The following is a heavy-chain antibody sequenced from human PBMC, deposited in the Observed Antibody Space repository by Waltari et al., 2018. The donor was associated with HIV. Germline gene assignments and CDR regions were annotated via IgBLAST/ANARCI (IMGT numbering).Heavy chain of an antibody. D-gene: IGHD6-19*01. CDR2: IYPGDSDT. V-gene: IGHV5-51*01. CDR1: GYSFTSDW. J-gene: IGHJ5*02. CDR3: ARHLQYSSGWQNWFDP. Sequence: EVQLVQSGAEVKKPGESLKISCKGSGYSFTSDWIGWVRQMPGKGLEWMGIIYPGDSDTRYSPSFQGQVTISADKSISTAYLQWSSLKASDTAMYYCARHLQYSSGWQNWFDPWGQGTLVTVSS.